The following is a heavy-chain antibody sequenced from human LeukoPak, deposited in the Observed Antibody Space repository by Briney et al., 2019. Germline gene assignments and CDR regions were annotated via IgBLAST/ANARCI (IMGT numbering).Heavy chain of an antibody. Sequence: DPSETLSLTCTVSGDSISGYYWGCIRQSPGKGLEWIGTISDGGSTYYNPSLKSRIIISVDTSKNQFSLQLSSVTAADTAVYYCVRHCCSSPSKCTFDIWGQGTLVAVSS. J-gene: IGHJ3*02. CDR1: GDSISGYY. D-gene: IGHD2-15*01. V-gene: IGHV4-39*01. CDR3: VRHCCSSPSKCTFDI. CDR2: ISDGGST.